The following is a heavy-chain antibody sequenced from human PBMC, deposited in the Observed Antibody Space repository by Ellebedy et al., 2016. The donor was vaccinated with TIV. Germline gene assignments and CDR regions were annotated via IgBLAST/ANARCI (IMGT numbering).Heavy chain of an antibody. CDR2: TRNKPNNYTT. CDR1: GFILSDHD. Sequence: PGGSLRLSCAVSGFILSDHDMDWVRQAPGKGLEWVGRTRNKPNNYTTEYAASVKGRFTISRDDSKNSLYLQMNSLKIEDTAVYYCTGGRSGDPTWGQGTLVTVSS. CDR3: TGGRSGDPT. J-gene: IGHJ5*02. D-gene: IGHD4-17*01. V-gene: IGHV3-72*01.